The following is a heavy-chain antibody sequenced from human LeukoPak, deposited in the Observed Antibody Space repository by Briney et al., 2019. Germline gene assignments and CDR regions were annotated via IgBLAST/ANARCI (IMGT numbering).Heavy chain of an antibody. CDR3: AKKFPGTVAAGPDH. CDR1: GFTLRSFW. CDR2: IKQDGSEK. J-gene: IGHJ4*02. D-gene: IGHD6-13*01. V-gene: IGHV3-7*02. Sequence: SGGSLRLSCAASGFTLRSFWMNWVRQAPGKGLEWVANIKQDGSEKNYVDSVKGRFTISRDNAKNSLFLQMNSLRAEDTAVYYCAKKFPGTVAAGPDHWGQGTLVTVSS.